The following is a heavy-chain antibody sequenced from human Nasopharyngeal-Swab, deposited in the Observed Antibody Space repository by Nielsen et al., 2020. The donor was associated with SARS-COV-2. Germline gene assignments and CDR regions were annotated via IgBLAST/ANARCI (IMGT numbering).Heavy chain of an antibody. CDR1: GFTFSSYS. D-gene: IGHD1-26*01. CDR2: ISSSSSTI. J-gene: IGHJ4*02. V-gene: IGHV3-48*01. CDR3: VREFEATGATYLDY. Sequence: GESLKISCAVSGFTFSSYSMNWVRQAPGKGLEWVSYISSSSSTIYYADSVKGRFTISRDNAKNSLYLQMNSLRAEDTAVYYCVREFEATGATYLDYWGLGTLVTVSS.